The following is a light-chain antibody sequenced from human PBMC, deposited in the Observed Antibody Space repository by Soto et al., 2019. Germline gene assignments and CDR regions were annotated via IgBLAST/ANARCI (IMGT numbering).Light chain of an antibody. V-gene: IGKV1-33*01. Sequence: IQMTQSPLFLSASVGDRVTITCQASHDITKYLNWYQQKPGKAPKLLIYDASMLETGVPSRFRGVGSGTHFTLTISSLHLEDVATYYCQQHDGFPYIFGPGTKLEIK. CDR2: DAS. CDR3: QQHDGFPYI. CDR1: HDITKY. J-gene: IGKJ2*01.